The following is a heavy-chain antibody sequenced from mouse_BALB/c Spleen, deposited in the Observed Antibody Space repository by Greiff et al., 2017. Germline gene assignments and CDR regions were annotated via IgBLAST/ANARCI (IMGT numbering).Heavy chain of an antibody. CDR1: GYSITSDYA. CDR2: ISYSGST. V-gene: IGHV3-2*02. D-gene: IGHD2-13*01. CDR3: ARNYYGVYYAMDY. Sequence: EVKLMESGPGLVKPSQSLSLTCTVTGYSITSDYAWNWIRQFPGNKLEWMGYISYSGSTSYNPSLKSRISITRDTSKNQFFLQLNSVTTEDTATYYCARNYYGVYYAMDYWGQGTSVTVSS. J-gene: IGHJ4*01.